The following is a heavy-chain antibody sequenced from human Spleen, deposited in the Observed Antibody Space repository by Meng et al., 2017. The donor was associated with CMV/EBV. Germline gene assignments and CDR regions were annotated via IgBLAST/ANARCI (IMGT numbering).Heavy chain of an antibody. CDR1: GFTFTDYY. Sequence: ISCQVSGFTFTDYYMHWVRQAPGKGLEWVGLVDPEDGKTQYAENLQGRLTITADTSTGTTYMQLRGLRSDDTAVYFCAVLSHIGLRGFWGQGTLVTVSS. V-gene: IGHV1-69-2*01. CDR2: VDPEDGKT. J-gene: IGHJ4*02. D-gene: IGHD5-12*01. CDR3: AVLSHIGLRGF.